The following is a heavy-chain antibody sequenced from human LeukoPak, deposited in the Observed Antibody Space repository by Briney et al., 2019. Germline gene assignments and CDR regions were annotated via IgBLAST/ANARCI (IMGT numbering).Heavy chain of an antibody. V-gene: IGHV1-69*05. CDR3: ARGYYDILTGYTSWFDP. J-gene: IGHJ5*02. Sequence: ASVKVSCKASGGTFSSYAISWVRQAPGQGLEWMGGIIPIFGTANYAQKFQGRVTMTRNTSISTAYMELSSLRSEDTAVYYCARGYYDILTGYTSWFDPWGQGTLVTVSS. CDR2: IIPIFGTA. D-gene: IGHD3-9*01. CDR1: GGTFSSYA.